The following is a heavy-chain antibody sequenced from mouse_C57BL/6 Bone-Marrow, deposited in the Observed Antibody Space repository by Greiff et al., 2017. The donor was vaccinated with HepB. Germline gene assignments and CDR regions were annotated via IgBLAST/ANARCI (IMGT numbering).Heavy chain of an antibody. CDR2: INPGSGGT. V-gene: IGHV1-54*01. J-gene: IGHJ2*01. CDR3: ARERGVTTVVARDYFDY. D-gene: IGHD1-1*01. Sequence: VQLVESGAELVRPGTSVKVSCKASGYAFTNYLIEWVKQRPGQGLEWIGVINPGSGGTNYNEKFKGKATLTADKSSSTAYMQLSSLTSEDSAVYFCARERGVTTVVARDYFDYWGQGTTLTVSS. CDR1: GYAFTNYL.